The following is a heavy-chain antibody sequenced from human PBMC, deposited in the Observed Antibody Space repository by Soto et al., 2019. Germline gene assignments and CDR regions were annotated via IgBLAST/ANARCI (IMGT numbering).Heavy chain of an antibody. J-gene: IGHJ6*02. CDR3: ARLWYCSGGSCPLQPYYYYGMDV. CDR1: GGTFSSYA. V-gene: IGHV1-69*13. D-gene: IGHD2-15*01. Sequence: GASVKLSCKASGGTFSSYAISCVRQAPGQGLEWMGGIIPIFGTANYAQKFQGRVTITADESTSTAYMELSSLRSEDTAVYYCARLWYCSGGSCPLQPYYYYGMDVWGQGTTVTVSS. CDR2: IIPIFGTA.